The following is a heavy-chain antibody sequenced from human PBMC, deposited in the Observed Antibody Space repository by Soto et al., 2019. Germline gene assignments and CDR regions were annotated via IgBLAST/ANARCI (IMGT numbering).Heavy chain of an antibody. Sequence: PGGSLRLSCVASGFTFSIYAMNWVRQAPGKGLEWVAVISYDGSNKYYADSVKGRITISRDNSRNTLYLQMNNLRAEDTAMYYCARDLGNNYGSFAYWGQGTLVTVSS. V-gene: IGHV3-30-3*01. J-gene: IGHJ4*02. CDR3: ARDLGNNYGSFAY. D-gene: IGHD4-17*01. CDR1: GFTFSIYA. CDR2: ISYDGSNK.